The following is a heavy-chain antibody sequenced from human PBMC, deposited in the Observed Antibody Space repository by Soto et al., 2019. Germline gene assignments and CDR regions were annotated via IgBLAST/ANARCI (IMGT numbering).Heavy chain of an antibody. J-gene: IGHJ4*01. Sequence: PGGSLRLSCAASGFTFTNAWINGVRQAPGKGLEWVGRIKSKTDGGTTDYAEPVKGRFAISRDDSNNMVYLQMNSLKIEDTAVYYCTTDSYSTIIIVRFDYWGHGTLVTVFS. CDR1: GFTFTNAW. CDR2: IKSKTDGGTT. V-gene: IGHV3-15*07. CDR3: TTDSYSTIIIVRFDY. D-gene: IGHD3-22*01.